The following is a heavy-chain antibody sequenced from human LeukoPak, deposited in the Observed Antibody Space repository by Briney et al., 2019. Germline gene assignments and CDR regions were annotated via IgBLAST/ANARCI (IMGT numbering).Heavy chain of an antibody. D-gene: IGHD3-10*01. CDR3: ARENYYGSGSYHGMDV. CDR2: IYHSGNT. V-gene: IGHV4-30-2*01. CDR1: GGSISSGGFS. Sequence: SETLSLTCAVSGGSISSGGFSCSWIRQPPGKGLEWIGYIYHSGNTYYNPSLKSRVTISVDKSKNQFSLKLSSVTAADTAVHYCARENYYGSGSYHGMDVWGQGTTVTVSS. J-gene: IGHJ6*02.